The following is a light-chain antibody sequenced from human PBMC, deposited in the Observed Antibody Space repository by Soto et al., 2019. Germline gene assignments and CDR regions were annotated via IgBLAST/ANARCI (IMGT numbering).Light chain of an antibody. CDR1: QSISSW. V-gene: IGKV1-5*03. CDR2: KAS. CDR3: QQYNSIRT. Sequence: DIQMTQSPSTLSASIGDRVTITCRASQSISSWLAWYQQKPGKAPKLLIYKASSLESGVPSRFSCSGSGTEFTLTISSLQPDDFATYYCQQYNSIRTVGQGTKVDSK. J-gene: IGKJ1*01.